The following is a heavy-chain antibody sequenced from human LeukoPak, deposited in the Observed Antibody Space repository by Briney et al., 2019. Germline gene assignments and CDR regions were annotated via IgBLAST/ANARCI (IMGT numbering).Heavy chain of an antibody. CDR3: ARGLRGARCSTSCCYYYYYMDV. V-gene: IGHV4-34*01. J-gene: IGHJ6*03. CDR2: INHSGST. D-gene: IGHD2-2*01. CDR1: GGSFSGYY. Sequence: PSETLSLTCAVYGGSFSGYYWSWIRLPPGKGLEWIGEINHSGSTNYNPSLKSRVTISVDTSKNQFSLKLSSVTAADTAVYYCARGLRGARCSTSCCYYYYYMDVWGKGTTVTVSS.